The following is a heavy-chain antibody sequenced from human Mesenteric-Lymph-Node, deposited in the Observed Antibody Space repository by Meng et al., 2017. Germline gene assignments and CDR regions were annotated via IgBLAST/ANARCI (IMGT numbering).Heavy chain of an antibody. CDR1: GGSISSYY. CDR2: IYHSVNT. D-gene: IGHD3-10*01. Sequence: SETLSLTCTVPGGSISSYYWSWTRQPPGKGLGWTGSIYHSVNTHSNPSLKRRGAVSVDTPKNQFSLKLSSATAADTASYYRAGDTYYYTSGNIAPFDYWGQGTLVTVSS. V-gene: IGHV4-59*12. CDR3: AGDTYYYTSGNIAPFDY. J-gene: IGHJ4*02.